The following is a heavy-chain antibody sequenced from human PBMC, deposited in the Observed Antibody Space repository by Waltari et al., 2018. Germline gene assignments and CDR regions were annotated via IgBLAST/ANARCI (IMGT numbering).Heavy chain of an antibody. J-gene: IGHJ2*01. CDR1: GYSISSGYY. CDR2: IYHSGST. Sequence: QVQLQESGPGLVKPSETLSLTCAVSGYSISSGYYWGSIRQPPGKGLEWIGSIYHSGSTYYNPSLKSRVTISVDTSKNQFSLKLSSVTAADTAVYYCASLTHPWAGWYFDLWGRGTLVTVSS. D-gene: IGHD6-19*01. CDR3: ASLTHPWAGWYFDL. V-gene: IGHV4-38-2*01.